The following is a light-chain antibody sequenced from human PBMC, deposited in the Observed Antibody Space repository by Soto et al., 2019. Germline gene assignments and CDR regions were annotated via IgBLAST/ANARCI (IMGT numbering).Light chain of an antibody. CDR3: LQAYNYPFT. J-gene: IGKJ3*01. V-gene: IGKV1-6*01. CDR1: QDIRND. Sequence: AIQMTQSPSSLSASVGDRVTITCRASQDIRNDLGWYQQKPGQAPNLLIFAASTLQIGVPSRFSGSGSGTYFTLTISSLQTEDFATYYCLQAYNYPFTFGTGTTVDIK. CDR2: AAS.